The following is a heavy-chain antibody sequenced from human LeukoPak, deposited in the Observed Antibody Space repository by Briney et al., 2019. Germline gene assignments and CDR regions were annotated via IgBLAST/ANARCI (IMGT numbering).Heavy chain of an antibody. Sequence: PGGSLRLSCAASGFTFSSYSMHWVRQAPGKGLEWVSDISSSSSFIYYADSMKGRFTISRDNAKNSLYLQMNSLRAEDTAVYYCARDQYSRSSFDYLYHFMDVWGKGTTVTVSS. J-gene: IGHJ6*03. CDR2: ISSSSSFI. CDR1: GFTFSSYS. D-gene: IGHD6-6*01. V-gene: IGHV3-21*01. CDR3: ARDQYSRSSFDYLYHFMDV.